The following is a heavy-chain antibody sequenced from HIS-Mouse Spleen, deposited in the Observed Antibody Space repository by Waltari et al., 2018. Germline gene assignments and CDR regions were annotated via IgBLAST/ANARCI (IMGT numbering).Heavy chain of an antibody. CDR3: AREPHYGGNSHFDY. J-gene: IGHJ4*02. CDR1: RFSCRRYM. CDR2: IKQDGSEK. Sequence: EVQLVEAGGGLVQPGGSLRLSCPASRFSCRRYMLSWVRHAQGKGLEWVANIKQDGSEKYYVDSVKGRFTISRDNAKNSLYLQMNSLRAEDTAVYYCAREPHYGGNSHFDYWGQGTLVTVSS. V-gene: IGHV3-7*01. D-gene: IGHD4-17*01.